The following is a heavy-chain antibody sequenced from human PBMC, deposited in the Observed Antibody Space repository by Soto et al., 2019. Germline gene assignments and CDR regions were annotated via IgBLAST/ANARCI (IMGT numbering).Heavy chain of an antibody. Sequence: GGSLRLSCAASGFTFSSYAMHWVRQAPGKGLGGVAVISYDGSNKYYADSVKGRFTISRDNSKNTLYLQMNSLRAEDTAVYYCXREPGSGNYDYYYGMDVWGQGTTVTVSS. J-gene: IGHJ6*02. CDR1: GFTFSSYA. CDR2: ISYDGSNK. V-gene: IGHV3-30-3*01. D-gene: IGHD3-3*01. CDR3: XREPGSGNYDYYYGMDV.